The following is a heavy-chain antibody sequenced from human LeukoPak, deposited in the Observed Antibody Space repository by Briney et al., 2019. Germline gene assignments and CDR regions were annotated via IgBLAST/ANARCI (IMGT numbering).Heavy chain of an antibody. V-gene: IGHV1-2*02. CDR3: ARVAGDDYVHFDY. CDR2: INPNSGGT. J-gene: IGHJ4*02. D-gene: IGHD4-17*01. CDR1: GYTFTGYY. Sequence: GASVKVSCKASGYTFTGYYMHWVRQAPGQGLEWMGWINPNSGGTNYAQKLQGRVTMTTDTSTSTAYMELRSLRSDDTAVYYCARVAGDDYVHFDYWGQGTLITVSS.